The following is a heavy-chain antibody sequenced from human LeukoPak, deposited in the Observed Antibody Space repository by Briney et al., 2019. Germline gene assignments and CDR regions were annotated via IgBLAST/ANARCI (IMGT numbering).Heavy chain of an antibody. J-gene: IGHJ4*02. D-gene: IGHD4-11*01. Sequence: SQTLSLTCTVSGGSISSYYWSWIRQPPGKGLEWIGYIYYSGSTNYNPSLKSRVTISVDTSKNQFSLKLSSVTAADTAVYYCARDPRPGRHSNYVHYWGQGTLVTVSS. CDR2: IYYSGST. CDR3: ARDPRPGRHSNYVHY. V-gene: IGHV4-59*01. CDR1: GGSISSYY.